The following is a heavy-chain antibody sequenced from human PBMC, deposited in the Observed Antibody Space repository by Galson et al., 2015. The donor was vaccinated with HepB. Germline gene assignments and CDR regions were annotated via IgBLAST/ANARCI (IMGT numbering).Heavy chain of an antibody. Sequence: SVKVFCKASGYTFTGYYMHWVRQAPGQGLEWMGWINPNSGGTNYAQKFQGRVTMTRDTSISTAYMELSRLRSDDTAVYYCARDRRYCSSTSCYFDAFDIWGQGTMVTVSS. D-gene: IGHD2-2*01. V-gene: IGHV1-2*02. CDR2: INPNSGGT. CDR1: GYTFTGYY. CDR3: ARDRRYCSSTSCYFDAFDI. J-gene: IGHJ3*02.